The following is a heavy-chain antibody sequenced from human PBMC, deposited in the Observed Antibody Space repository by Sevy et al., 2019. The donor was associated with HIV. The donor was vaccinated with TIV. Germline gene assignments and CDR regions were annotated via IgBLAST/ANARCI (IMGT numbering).Heavy chain of an antibody. CDR2: INHSGST. CDR3: ARAPPVVVVPGAPSWFDP. D-gene: IGHD2-2*01. V-gene: IGHV4-34*01. CDR1: GGSFSGYY. J-gene: IGHJ5*02. Sequence: SETLSLTCAVYGGSFSGYYWNWNRQPPGKGLEWIGEINHSGSTHYNPSLKSRITISVDTSKNQSSLRLNSVTAADTAVYYCARAPPVVVVPGAPSWFDPWGQGTLVTVSS.